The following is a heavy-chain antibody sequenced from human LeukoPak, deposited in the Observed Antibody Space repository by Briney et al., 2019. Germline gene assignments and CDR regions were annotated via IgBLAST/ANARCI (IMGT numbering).Heavy chain of an antibody. Sequence: GGSLRLSCAASGFTLRTYWMHWVRQAPGKGLLWVSRINTDGSGTIYADSVKGRFTISRDNANNTLYLQMNSLRAEDTALYYCARAKPGGNWFDPWGQGTLVTVSS. V-gene: IGHV3-74*01. J-gene: IGHJ5*02. CDR1: GFTLRTYW. CDR3: ARAKPGGNWFDP. CDR2: INTDGSGT. D-gene: IGHD3-16*01.